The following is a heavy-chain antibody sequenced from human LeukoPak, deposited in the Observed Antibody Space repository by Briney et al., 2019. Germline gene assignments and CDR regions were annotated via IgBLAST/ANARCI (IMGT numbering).Heavy chain of an antibody. Sequence: SETLSLTCTVSRGSISTYYWSWIRQPPGKGLEWIGHIYYSGSTNYNPSLRSRATISVDTSKNQFSLNLSSLTAADTAMYYCARGSYSDYEPMFDYWGQGTLVTVSS. CDR1: RGSISTYY. D-gene: IGHD5-12*01. J-gene: IGHJ4*02. CDR3: ARGSYSDYEPMFDY. V-gene: IGHV4-59*01. CDR2: IYYSGST.